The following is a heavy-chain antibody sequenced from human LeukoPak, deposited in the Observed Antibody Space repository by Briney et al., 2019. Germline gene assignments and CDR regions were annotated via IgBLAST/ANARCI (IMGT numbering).Heavy chain of an antibody. V-gene: IGHV4-34*01. CDR3: ASCGTDWYDGSGYPH. J-gene: IGHJ4*02. D-gene: IGHD3-22*01. CDR2: INHSGST. CDR1: GGSFSGYY. Sequence: SETLSLTCAVYGGSFSGYYWSWIRQPPGKGLEWIGEINHSGSTNYNPSLKSRVTISVDTSKNQFSLKLTSVTAADTAVYYCASCGTDWYDGSGYPHWGQGTLVTVSS.